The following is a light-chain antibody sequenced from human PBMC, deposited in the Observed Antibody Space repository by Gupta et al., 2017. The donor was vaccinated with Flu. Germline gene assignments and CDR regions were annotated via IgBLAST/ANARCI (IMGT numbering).Light chain of an antibody. CDR2: AAS. CDR3: QQSYSTPPT. Sequence: DIQMTQSPSSLSASVGDRVTITCRASQSISSYLNWYQQKPVKAPKLLIYAASSLQSGVPSRFSGSGSGTDFTLTISSLQPEDFATYYCQQSYSTPPTFAQWTKVEIK. CDR1: QSISSY. V-gene: IGKV1-39*01. J-gene: IGKJ1*01.